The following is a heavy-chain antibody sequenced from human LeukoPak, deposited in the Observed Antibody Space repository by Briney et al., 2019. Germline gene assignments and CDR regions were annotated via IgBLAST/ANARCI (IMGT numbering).Heavy chain of an antibody. Sequence: LSGGSLRLSCAASGFTFRSYAMHWVRQAPGKGLEYVSAISSNGGSTYYANSVKGRFTISRDNSKNTLYLQMGSLRAEDMAVYYCARWGTGVDCWGQGTLVTVSS. D-gene: IGHD7-27*01. CDR3: ARWGTGVDC. CDR2: ISSNGGST. V-gene: IGHV3-64*01. CDR1: GFTFRSYA. J-gene: IGHJ4*02.